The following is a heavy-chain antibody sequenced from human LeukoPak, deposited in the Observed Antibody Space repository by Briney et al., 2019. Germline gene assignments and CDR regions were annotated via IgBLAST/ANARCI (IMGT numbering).Heavy chain of an antibody. CDR2: FSGDDSDT. CDR1: GFSFRNYA. J-gene: IGHJ4*02. CDR3: TILRDSESYFGGRGYFGN. D-gene: IGHD1-26*01. V-gene: IGHV3-23*01. Sequence: PGGSLRLSCAASGFSFRNYAMAWVRQAPGKGLEWVSTFSGDDSDTYYADSVKGRFTISRDNSRKRLYLQMNSLRAEDTATYYCTILRDSESYFGGRGYFGNWGQGTLVTVSS.